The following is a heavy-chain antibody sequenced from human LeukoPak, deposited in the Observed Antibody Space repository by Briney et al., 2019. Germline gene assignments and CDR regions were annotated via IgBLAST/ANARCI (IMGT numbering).Heavy chain of an antibody. D-gene: IGHD3-16*02. CDR2: INDSGRT. V-gene: IGHV4-34*01. CDR1: GESFTGYY. J-gene: IGHJ4*02. CDR3: ARRGITFEGVIGPFRY. Sequence: PSETLSLTRAVYGESFTGYYWSWVRQPPGKGLEWIGEINDSGRTNYNASLKSRATISLDTSKNQFSLKVTSVTAADTAVYYCARRGITFEGVIGPFRYWGQGTLVTVSS.